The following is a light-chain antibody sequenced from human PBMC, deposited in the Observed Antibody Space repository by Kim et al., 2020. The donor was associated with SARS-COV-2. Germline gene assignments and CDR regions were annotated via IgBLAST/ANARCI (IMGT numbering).Light chain of an antibody. V-gene: IGKV3-20*01. Sequence: ELVFTQSPDTLSLSPGERATLSCRASHIVSNSFLAWFQQKPGQPPRLLIYGASSRATGIPDRFSGSGSGTDFTLTINSLEPEDFAVYYCQQFGSSPPDTFGQGTKLEI. CDR1: HIVSNSF. J-gene: IGKJ2*01. CDR2: GAS. CDR3: QQFGSSPPDT.